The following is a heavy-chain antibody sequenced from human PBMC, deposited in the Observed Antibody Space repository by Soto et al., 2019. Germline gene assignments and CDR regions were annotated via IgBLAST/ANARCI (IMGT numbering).Heavy chain of an antibody. CDR1: GGSISSYY. J-gene: IGHJ4*02. V-gene: IGHV4-59*08. CDR3: ARIYVDIVVSETIYFDY. Sequence: PSETLSLTCTVSGGSISSYYWSWIRQPPGKGLEWIGYIYYSGSTNYNPSLKSRVTISVDTSKNQFSLKLSSVTAADTAVYYCARIYVDIVVSETIYFDYWGQGTLVTVSS. D-gene: IGHD5-12*01. CDR2: IYYSGST.